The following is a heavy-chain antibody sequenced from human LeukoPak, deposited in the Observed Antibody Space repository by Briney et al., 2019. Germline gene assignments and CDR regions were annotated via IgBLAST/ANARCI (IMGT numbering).Heavy chain of an antibody. J-gene: IGHJ4*02. CDR3: AKWGDYDILTCYYDSDY. CDR1: GFTFSNYA. V-gene: IGHV3-23*01. CDR2: VSGRDDST. D-gene: IGHD3-9*01. Sequence: GASLRLSCAASGFTFSNYAMSGVRQAPGKGLEWVSAVSGRDDSTYYADSVKGRFTISRDNSKNTLYLQMISVRAEDTAVYYCAKWGDYDILTCYYDSDYWGQGTLVTVSS.